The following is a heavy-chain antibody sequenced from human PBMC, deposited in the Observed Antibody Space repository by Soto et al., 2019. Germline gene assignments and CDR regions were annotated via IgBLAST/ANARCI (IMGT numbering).Heavy chain of an antibody. Sequence: TGESLKISCKASGGTFSSYAISWVRQATGQGLEWMGGIIPIFGTANYAQKFQGRVTITADESTSTAYMELSSLRSEDTAVYYCASSGYSYGYSVAHVWGQGTTVTVSS. CDR3: ASSGYSYGYSVAHV. V-gene: IGHV1-69*01. J-gene: IGHJ6*02. CDR2: IIPIFGTA. CDR1: GGTFSSYA. D-gene: IGHD5-18*01.